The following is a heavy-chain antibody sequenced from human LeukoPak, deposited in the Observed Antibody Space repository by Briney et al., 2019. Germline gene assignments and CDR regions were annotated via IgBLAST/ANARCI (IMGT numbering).Heavy chain of an antibody. V-gene: IGHV3-48*02. D-gene: IGHD2-8*01. CDR3: ARVYLERLTAGYFDH. J-gene: IGHJ4*02. CDR1: GFTFNTYT. Sequence: GGSLRLSCAASGFTFNTYTMNWVRQAPGKGLEWISYLSSGSDSIFYADSVKGRFTLSRDNSKNTLYLQMNSLRDEDSAAYYCARVYLERLTAGYFDHWGQGTWVTVSP. CDR2: LSSGSDSI.